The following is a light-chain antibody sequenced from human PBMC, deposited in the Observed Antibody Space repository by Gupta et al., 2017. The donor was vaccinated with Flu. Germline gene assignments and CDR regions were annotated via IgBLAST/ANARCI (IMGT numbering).Light chain of an antibody. CDR2: EVS. Sequence: QSALTQPPTSSRSAGPSVTISCTGTSSDIGIYNYVSWYQQHPGKAPKLMIYEVSKRPSGVPDRFSGAKSGNTASLTVSGLQTEDEADYYCSSYAGSNNLYVFGSGTTVTVL. V-gene: IGLV2-8*01. J-gene: IGLJ1*01. CDR1: SSDIGIYNY. CDR3: SSYAGSNNLYV.